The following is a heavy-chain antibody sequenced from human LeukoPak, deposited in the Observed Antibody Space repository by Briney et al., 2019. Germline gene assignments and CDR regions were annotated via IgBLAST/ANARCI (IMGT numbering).Heavy chain of an antibody. CDR2: IYSGGST. Sequence: HPGGSLRLSCAASGFTVSSNYMSWVRQAPGKGLEWVSVIYSGGSTYYADSVKGRFTISRDNSKNTLYLQMNSLRAEDTAVYYCARDLFGGTRANAFDIWGQGTMVTVSS. CDR1: GFTVSSNY. V-gene: IGHV3-53*01. J-gene: IGHJ3*02. CDR3: ARDLFGGTRANAFDI. D-gene: IGHD3-10*01.